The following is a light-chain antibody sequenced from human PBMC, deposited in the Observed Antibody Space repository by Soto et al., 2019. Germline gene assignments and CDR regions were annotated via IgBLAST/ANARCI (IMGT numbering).Light chain of an antibody. J-gene: IGKJ1*01. CDR1: QSVSSN. CDR2: GAS. CDR3: QQYNNWPLWT. V-gene: IGKV3-15*01. Sequence: EIVMTQSPATLSVSPGERATLSCRASQSVSSNLAWYQQKPGQAPRLLIYGASTRATGIPARFGGSGSGTVFTLTISGLQSEDFAVYYCQQYNNWPLWTFGQGTKVEIK.